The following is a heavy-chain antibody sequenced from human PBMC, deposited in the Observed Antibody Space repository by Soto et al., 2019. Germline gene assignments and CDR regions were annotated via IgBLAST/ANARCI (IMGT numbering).Heavy chain of an antibody. V-gene: IGHV2-26*01. D-gene: IGHD2-2*01. CDR3: ALIKDCSRTDCYLASFDP. CDR1: GLSLSNGRLG. CDR2: IFSNDDK. J-gene: IGHJ5*02. Sequence: SGPTLVNPTETLTLTCTVSGLSLSNGRLGVSWIRQPPGKALEWLAHIFSNDDKSYSTSPKSRLTISKDTSRSQVVLTMTNMDAVDSATYYCALIKDCSRTDCYLASFDPWVQGILVTV.